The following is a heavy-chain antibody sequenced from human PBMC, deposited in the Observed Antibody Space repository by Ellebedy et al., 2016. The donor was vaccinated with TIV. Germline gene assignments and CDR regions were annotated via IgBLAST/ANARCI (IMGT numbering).Heavy chain of an antibody. V-gene: IGHV3-7*03. Sequence: GESLKISCAASGFTFSSYWMSWVRQAPGKGLEWVANIKQDGSEKYYVDSVKGRFTISRDNAKNSLYLQMNSLRAEDTAVYYCAREPYGDYGDNWFDPWGQGTLVTVSS. J-gene: IGHJ5*02. CDR2: IKQDGSEK. CDR1: GFTFSSYW. D-gene: IGHD4-17*01. CDR3: AREPYGDYGDNWFDP.